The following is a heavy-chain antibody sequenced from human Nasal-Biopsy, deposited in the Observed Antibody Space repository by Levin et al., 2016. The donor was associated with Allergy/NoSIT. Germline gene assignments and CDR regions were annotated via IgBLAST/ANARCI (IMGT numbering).Heavy chain of an antibody. Sequence: GESLKISCVASGFSFSDYFMTWLRQAPGKGLQWVSYISSRGTRIRYADSVRGRFTVSRDNARNSLFLQMDSLRAEDTAIYFCARERYLLFEGENIWFDPWGQGTLVTVSS. CDR2: ISSRGTRI. J-gene: IGHJ5*01. V-gene: IGHV3-11*01. D-gene: IGHD2/OR15-2a*01. CDR1: GFSFSDYF. CDR3: ARERYLLFEGENIWFDP.